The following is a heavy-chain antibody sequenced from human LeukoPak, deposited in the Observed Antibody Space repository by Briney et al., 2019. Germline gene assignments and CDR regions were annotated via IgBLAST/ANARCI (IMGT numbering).Heavy chain of an antibody. D-gene: IGHD3-22*01. CDR2: IYYSGST. Sequence: SETLSLTCTVSGGSISSGGYDWSWIRQHPGKGLEWIGYIYYSGSTYYNPSLKSRVTISVDTSKNQFSLKLSSVTAADTAVYFCARLHYYDSSGYYPDLDYWGQGTLVTVSS. V-gene: IGHV4-31*03. J-gene: IGHJ4*02. CDR1: GGSISSGGYD. CDR3: ARLHYYDSSGYYPDLDY.